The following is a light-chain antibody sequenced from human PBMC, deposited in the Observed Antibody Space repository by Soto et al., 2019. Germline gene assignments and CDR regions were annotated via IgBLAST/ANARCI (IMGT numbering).Light chain of an antibody. J-gene: IGKJ5*01. CDR2: DAS. V-gene: IGKV3-11*01. CDR3: QQRNDWPRIT. CDR1: QTIKTY. Sequence: EIVLTQSPATLSLSPGERGTLSCRASQTIKTYLAWYQQKPGQAPRLLISDASNRATGVPARFSGSGSGTDFTLTINNLEPEDFAVYFCQQRNDWPRITFGQGTRLEIK.